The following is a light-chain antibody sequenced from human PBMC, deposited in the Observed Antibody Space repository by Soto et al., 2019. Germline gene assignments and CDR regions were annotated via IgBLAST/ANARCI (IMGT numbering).Light chain of an antibody. CDR2: GAS. CDR1: QSVSSSY. V-gene: IGKV3-20*01. CDR3: NQYCSSGM. J-gene: IGKJ1*01. Sequence: MRVTLSPVTXSLSSKERAPSPCRASQSVSSSYLEWYKKKTGXXXRXLIYGASSRDTGIPDRFSGSGSGTEFTLIRSRLEPADFAVYYGNQYCSSGMLGQ.